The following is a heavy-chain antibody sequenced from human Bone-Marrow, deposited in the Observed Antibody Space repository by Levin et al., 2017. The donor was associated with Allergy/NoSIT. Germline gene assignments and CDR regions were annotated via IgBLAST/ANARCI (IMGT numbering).Heavy chain of an antibody. CDR1: GFSLNTTGEG. J-gene: IGHJ4*02. Sequence: SGPTLVKPTQTLTLTCTFSGFSLNTTGEGVGWIRQPPGKALQWLGVIHWDGDKRYRPSLKFRLTITRDTSKNRVFLRMTNMDPADTATYFCARGAGVYYYWGQGTPVTVSS. V-gene: IGHV2-5*02. D-gene: IGHD3-10*01. CDR2: IHWDGDK. CDR3: ARGAGVYYY.